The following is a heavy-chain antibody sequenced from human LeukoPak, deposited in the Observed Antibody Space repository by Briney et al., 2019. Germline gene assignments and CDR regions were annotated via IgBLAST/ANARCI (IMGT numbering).Heavy chain of an antibody. CDR3: AKDLGVNYGDYVVDY. J-gene: IGHJ4*02. CDR1: GFTFSSDR. D-gene: IGHD4-17*01. Sequence: GGSLRLSCIASGFTFSSDRMHWVRQVPGKGLVWVSRIETDGTGAVYADAVEGRFTISRDNAKNMLYLQMNSLRAEDTAVYYCAKDLGVNYGDYVVDYWGQGTLVTVSS. CDR2: IETDGTGA. V-gene: IGHV3-74*03.